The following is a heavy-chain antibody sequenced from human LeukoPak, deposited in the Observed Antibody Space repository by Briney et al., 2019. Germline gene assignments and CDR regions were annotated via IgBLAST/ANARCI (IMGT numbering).Heavy chain of an antibody. CDR3: ARGGDSYGYFLYYYYCMDV. CDR1: GYTFTSYD. V-gene: IGHV1-8*03. J-gene: IGHJ6*03. D-gene: IGHD5-18*01. Sequence: ASVKVSCKASGYTFTSYDINWVRQATGQGLEWMGWMNPNSGNTGYAQKFQGRVTITRNTSISTAYMELSSLRSEDTAVYYCARGGDSYGYFLYYYYCMDVWGKGTTVTVSS. CDR2: MNPNSGNT.